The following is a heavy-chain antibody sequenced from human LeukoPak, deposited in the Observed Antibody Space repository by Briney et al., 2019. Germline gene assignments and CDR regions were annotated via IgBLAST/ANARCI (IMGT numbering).Heavy chain of an antibody. CDR1: GFTFSGYC. V-gene: IGHV3-21*01. Sequence: GGSLRLSCAASGFTFSGYCMNWVRQAPGKGLEWVSSISSSSTYIYFADSVKGRFTISRDNTKNSLYLQMSSLRAEDTAVYYCARVSLVGTMSSDYWGQGTLVTVSS. J-gene: IGHJ4*02. CDR3: ARVSLVGTMSSDY. CDR2: ISSSSTYI. D-gene: IGHD1-26*01.